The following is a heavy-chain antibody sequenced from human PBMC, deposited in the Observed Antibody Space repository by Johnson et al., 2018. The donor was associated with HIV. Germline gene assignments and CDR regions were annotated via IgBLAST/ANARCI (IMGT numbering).Heavy chain of an antibody. Sequence: VQLVESGGGLVQPGGSLKLSCAASGFTFSGSAMHWVRQASGKGLAWVGRLRSKANSYATAYAASVKGRFTIARDDSKNTAYLQMNSRKTEDKAVYYCTSGKSWLAVDAFDIWGQGTMVTVSS. CDR2: LRSKANSYAT. CDR1: GFTFSGSA. D-gene: IGHD6-19*01. CDR3: TSGKSWLAVDAFDI. V-gene: IGHV3-73*02. J-gene: IGHJ3*02.